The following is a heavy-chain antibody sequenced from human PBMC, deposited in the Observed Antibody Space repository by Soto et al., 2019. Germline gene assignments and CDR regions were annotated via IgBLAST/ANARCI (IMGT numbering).Heavy chain of an antibody. V-gene: IGHV4-31*03. CDR1: GGSISSGGYY. J-gene: IGHJ6*02. CDR2: IYYSGST. Sequence: SETLSLTCTVSGGSISSGGYYWSWIRQHPGKGLEWIGYIYYSGSTYYNPSLKSRVTISVDTSKNQFSLKLSSVTAAATAVYYCENDRREEGDYYHSIDVWGQGTTVTVSS. CDR3: ENDRREEGDYYHSIDV. D-gene: IGHD1-26*01.